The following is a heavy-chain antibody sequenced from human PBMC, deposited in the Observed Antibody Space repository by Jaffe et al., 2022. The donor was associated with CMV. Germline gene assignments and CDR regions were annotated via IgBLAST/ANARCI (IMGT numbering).Heavy chain of an antibody. V-gene: IGHV3-48*03. CDR3: ARDRGYDILTGDAFDI. Sequence: EVQLVESGGGLVQPGGSLRLSCAASGFTFSSYEMNWVRQAPGKGLEWVSYISSSGSTIYYADSVKGRFTISRDNAKNSLYLQMNSLRAEDTAVYYCARDRGYDILTGDAFDIWGQGTMVTVSS. CDR2: ISSSGSTI. CDR1: GFTFSSYE. D-gene: IGHD3-9*01. J-gene: IGHJ3*02.